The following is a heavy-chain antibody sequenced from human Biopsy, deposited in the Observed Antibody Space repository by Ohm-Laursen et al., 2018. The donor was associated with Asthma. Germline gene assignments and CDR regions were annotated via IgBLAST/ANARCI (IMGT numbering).Heavy chain of an antibody. Sequence: TLSLTCPVSYGSITSGGYYWTWIRQHPEKGLEWIGFVYYSGSTYYNPSLKSRVSISIDTSKNQFSLKLSSVTAADTAVYYCARAQDYYDSRGYYRSFDYWGQGTLVTVSS. CDR3: ARAQDYYDSRGYYRSFDY. V-gene: IGHV4-31*03. J-gene: IGHJ4*02. D-gene: IGHD3-22*01. CDR1: YGSITSGGYY. CDR2: VYYSGST.